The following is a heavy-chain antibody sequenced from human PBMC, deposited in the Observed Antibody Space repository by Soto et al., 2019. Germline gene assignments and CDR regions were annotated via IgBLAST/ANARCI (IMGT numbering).Heavy chain of an antibody. CDR1: GGTFSSYA. V-gene: IGHV1-69*06. J-gene: IGHJ5*02. CDR2: IIPIFGTA. D-gene: IGHD5-18*01. CDR3: ARGSAMAQGWFDP. Sequence: ASVKVSCKASGGTFSSYATSRVRQAPGQGLEWMGGIIPIFGTANYAQKFQGRVTITADKSTSTAYMELSSLRSEDTAVYYCARGSAMAQGWFDPWGQGTLVTVSS.